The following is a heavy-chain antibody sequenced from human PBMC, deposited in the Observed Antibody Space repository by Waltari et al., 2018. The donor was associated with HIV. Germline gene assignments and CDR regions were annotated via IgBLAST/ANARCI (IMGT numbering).Heavy chain of an antibody. CDR2: ISPNTGGT. D-gene: IGHD6-19*01. Sequence: QLQMGQSGTEVKKPGDSVKVSCRASGDTVAYPYIHWMRQAPGQGLEWMGWISPNTGGTNYPQNLQGRVTLTRDTSISTVFLELRSLRSDDSAIYYCAREKRLGLDGMDVWGPGTTVIVSS. CDR3: AREKRLGLDGMDV. V-gene: IGHV1-2*02. J-gene: IGHJ6*02. CDR1: GDTVAYPY.